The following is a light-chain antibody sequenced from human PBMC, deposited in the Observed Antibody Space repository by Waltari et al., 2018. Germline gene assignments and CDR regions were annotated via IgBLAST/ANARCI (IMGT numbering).Light chain of an antibody. CDR3: QQSYSTIFT. V-gene: IGKV1-39*01. J-gene: IGKJ3*01. CDR1: QNINIY. CDR2: AAS. Sequence: DIQMTQSPSSLSASVGDRVTIPCRASQNINIYLNWYQQKQGKAPNLLIYAASNLQSGVPSRFSASGAGTEFTLTISSLRPEDFATYDCQQSYSTIFTFGPGTKVDTK.